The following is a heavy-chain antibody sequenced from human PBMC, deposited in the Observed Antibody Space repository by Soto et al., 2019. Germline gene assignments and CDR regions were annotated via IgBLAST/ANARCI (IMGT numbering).Heavy chain of an antibody. J-gene: IGHJ6*02. Sequence: SETLSLTCTVSGGSVSSGSYYWSWIRQPPGKGLEWIGYIYYSGSTNCNPSLKSLVTISVDTSKNQFSLKLSSVTAADTAVYYCACSYFYDRSAYYTHFGMDVWGHGTTGT. CDR1: GGSVSSGSYY. CDR2: IYYSGST. D-gene: IGHD3-22*01. CDR3: ACSYFYDRSAYYTHFGMDV. V-gene: IGHV4-61*01.